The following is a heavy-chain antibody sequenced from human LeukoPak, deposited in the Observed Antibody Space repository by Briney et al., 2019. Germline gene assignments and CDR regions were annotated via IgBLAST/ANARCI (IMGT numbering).Heavy chain of an antibody. CDR2: VTGDKL. CDR3: SRRVPFEGMDV. D-gene: IGHD3-3*01. CDR1: GFGLSSFE. Sequence: PGGSLRLSCAASGFGLSSFEVNWVRQTPGKGLEWVSFVTGDKLYFADSVMGRFTVSRDNAKNSLYLQMNSLRDEDTGIYYCSRRVPFEGMDVWGQGTTVTVSS. J-gene: IGHJ6*02. V-gene: IGHV3-48*03.